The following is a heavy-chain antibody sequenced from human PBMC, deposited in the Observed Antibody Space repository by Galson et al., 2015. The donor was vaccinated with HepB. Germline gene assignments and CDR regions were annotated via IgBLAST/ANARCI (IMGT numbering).Heavy chain of an antibody. CDR2: IRGSGGST. Sequence: SLRLSCAASGFTLNSYAMNWVRQAPGKGLEWVAGIRGSGGSTYYAESVKGWFTNSRDNSQNTLYQEVNNMRVADTAVYYCARGAGGYSSPSYLADWYFDLWGRGTLVTFSS. V-gene: IGHV3-23*01. D-gene: IGHD6-6*01. CDR3: ARGAGGYSSPSYLADWYFDL. J-gene: IGHJ2*01. CDR1: GFTLNSYA.